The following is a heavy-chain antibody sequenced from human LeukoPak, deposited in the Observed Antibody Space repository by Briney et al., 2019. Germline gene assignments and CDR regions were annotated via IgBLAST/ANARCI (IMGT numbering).Heavy chain of an antibody. D-gene: IGHD5-18*01. J-gene: IGHJ3*02. CDR1: GYTFTGYY. CDR3: ARRIQLWWADDAFDI. CDR2: MNPNSGNT. Sequence: GASVKVSYKASGYTFTGYYMHWVRQAPGQGLEWMGWMNPNSGNTGYAQKFQGRVTITRNTSISTAYMELSSLRSEDTAVYYCARRIQLWWADDAFDIWGQGTMVTVSS. V-gene: IGHV1-8*03.